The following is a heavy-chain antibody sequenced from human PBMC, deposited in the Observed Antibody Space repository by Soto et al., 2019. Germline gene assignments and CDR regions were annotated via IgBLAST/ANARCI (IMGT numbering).Heavy chain of an antibody. V-gene: IGHV4-34*01. J-gene: IGHJ4*02. D-gene: IGHD3-22*01. CDR2: INHSGST. CDR3: AGLLYYDSSGYMEWGPFDY. Sequence: SETLSLTCAVYGGSFSGYYWSWIRQPPGKGLEWIGEINHSGSTNYNPSLKSRVTISVDTSKNQFSLKLSSVTAADTAVYYCAGLLYYDSSGYMEWGPFDYWGQGTLVTVSS. CDR1: GGSFSGYY.